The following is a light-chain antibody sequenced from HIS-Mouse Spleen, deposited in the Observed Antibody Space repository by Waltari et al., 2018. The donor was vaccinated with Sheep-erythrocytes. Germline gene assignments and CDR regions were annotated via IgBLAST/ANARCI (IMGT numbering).Light chain of an antibody. CDR2: EVS. Sequence: QSALTQPASVSGSPGQSITISCTGTSSDVGGYNYVSWYQQHPGKAPKLMIYEVSNRPSGVSKRFSGSKSGHPASLNNFWLQAEDEADYYCSSYTSSSTQVFGGGTKLTVL. V-gene: IGLV2-14*01. CDR3: SSYTSSSTQV. CDR1: SSDVGGYNY. J-gene: IGLJ2*01.